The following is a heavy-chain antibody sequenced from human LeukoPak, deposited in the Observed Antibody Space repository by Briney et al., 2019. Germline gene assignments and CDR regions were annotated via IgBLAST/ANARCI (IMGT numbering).Heavy chain of an antibody. J-gene: IGHJ4*02. D-gene: IGHD6-13*01. CDR2: IRQDGNEK. Sequence: GGSLRLSCAASGFTVSSYELNWVRQAPGKGLEWVANIRQDGNEKYYVDSVKGRFTISRDNAKNSLYLQMNSLRVEDTAVYYCARLRAAQTYDYWGQGTLVTVSS. CDR1: GFTVSSYE. CDR3: ARLRAAQTYDY. V-gene: IGHV3-7*01.